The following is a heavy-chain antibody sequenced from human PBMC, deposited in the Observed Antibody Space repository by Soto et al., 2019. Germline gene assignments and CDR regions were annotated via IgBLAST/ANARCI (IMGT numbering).Heavy chain of an antibody. J-gene: IGHJ6*02. CDR1: GYTFTSYD. V-gene: IGHV1-8*01. D-gene: IGHD3-9*01. CDR3: ATSKDYDILTGLYGMDV. Sequence: ASVKVSCKASGYTFTSYDINWLRQATGQGLEWMGWMNPNSGNTGYAQKFQGRVTMTRNTSISTAYMELSSLRSEDTAVYYCATSKDYDILTGLYGMDVWGQGTTVTVSS. CDR2: MNPNSGNT.